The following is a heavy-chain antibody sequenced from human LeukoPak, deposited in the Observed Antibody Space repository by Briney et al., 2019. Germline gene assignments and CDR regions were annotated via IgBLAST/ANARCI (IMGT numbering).Heavy chain of an antibody. CDR2: INPSGGST. Sequence: GASVKVSCKASGYTFTSYYIHWVRQAPGQGLEWMAIINPSGGSTSYAQKFQGRVTMTGDTSTSTVYMELSSLRSEDTAVYYCARSRLAVASSWLDYWGQGTLVTVSS. J-gene: IGHJ4*02. CDR1: GYTFTSYY. V-gene: IGHV1-46*01. D-gene: IGHD6-19*01. CDR3: ARSRLAVASSWLDY.